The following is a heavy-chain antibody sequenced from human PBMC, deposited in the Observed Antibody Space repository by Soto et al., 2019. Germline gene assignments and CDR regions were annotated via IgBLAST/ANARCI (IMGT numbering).Heavy chain of an antibody. CDR3: ARDRGSSSQGEDY. Sequence: GGSLRLSCAASGFTFSSYWMSWVRQAPGKGLEWVANIKQDGSEKYYVDSVKGRFTISRDNAKNSLYLQMNSLRAEDTAVYYCARDRGSSSQGEDYWGQGTLVTVSS. J-gene: IGHJ4*02. CDR2: IKQDGSEK. D-gene: IGHD6-13*01. CDR1: GFTFSSYW. V-gene: IGHV3-7*01.